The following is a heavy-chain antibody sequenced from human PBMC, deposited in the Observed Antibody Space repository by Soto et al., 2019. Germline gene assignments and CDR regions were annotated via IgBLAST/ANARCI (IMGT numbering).Heavy chain of an antibody. CDR2: IDPSDSQT. J-gene: IGHJ4*02. V-gene: IGHV5-10-1*01. Sequence: GESLKISCKGSGYSFAGYWITWVRQKPGKGREWMGRIDPSDSQTYYSPSFRGHVLISVTKSITTVFLQWSSLRASDTAMYYCARQIYDSDTGPNFQYYFDAWGQGTPVTVSS. D-gene: IGHD3-22*01. CDR1: GYSFAGYW. CDR3: ARQIYDSDTGPNFQYYFDA.